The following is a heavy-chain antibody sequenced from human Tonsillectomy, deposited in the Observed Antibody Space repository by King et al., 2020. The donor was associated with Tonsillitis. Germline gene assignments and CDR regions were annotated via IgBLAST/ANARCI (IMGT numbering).Heavy chain of an antibody. D-gene: IGHD4-17*01. CDR2: INSDGSSI. Sequence: VQLVESGGGLVQPGGSLRLSCAGSGFTFSDYWMHWVRQAPGKGLVWVSGINSDGSSIIYADSVKGRITITRDIAKNTLYLQMNGLRAEETAVYYCARVTTGVFYIWGQGKMVTVSS. V-gene: IGHV3-74*01. CDR1: GFTFSDYW. J-gene: IGHJ3*02. CDR3: ARVTTGVFYI.